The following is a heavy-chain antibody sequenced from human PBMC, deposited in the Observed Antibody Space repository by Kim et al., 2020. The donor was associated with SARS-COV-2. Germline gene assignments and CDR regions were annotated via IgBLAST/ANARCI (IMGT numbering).Heavy chain of an antibody. D-gene: IGHD6-19*01. CDR2: IYHSGST. V-gene: IGHV4-4*02. J-gene: IGHJ6*02. CDR3: ASLGVAGNPGHYYYYYGMDV. Sequence: SETLSLTCAVSGGSISSSNWWSWVRQPPGKGLEWIGEIYHSGSTNYNPSLKSRVTISVDKSKNQFSLKLSSVTAADTAVYYCASLGVAGNPGHYYYYYGMDVWGQGTTVTVSS. CDR1: GGSISSSNW.